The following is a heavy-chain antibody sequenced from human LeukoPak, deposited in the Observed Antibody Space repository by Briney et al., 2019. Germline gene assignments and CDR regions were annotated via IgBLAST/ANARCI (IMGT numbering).Heavy chain of an antibody. J-gene: IGHJ4*02. Sequence: GGSLRLSCEASGFTFSTYSMNWVRQAPGKGLEWISYITSNSGIIHYAESVKGRFTISRDNSENTLYLQMNSLRAEDTAVYYCAKDRGGITWLFDYWGQGTLVIVSS. CDR3: AKDRGGITWLFDY. CDR2: ITSNSGII. D-gene: IGHD1-20*01. V-gene: IGHV3-48*01. CDR1: GFTFSTYS.